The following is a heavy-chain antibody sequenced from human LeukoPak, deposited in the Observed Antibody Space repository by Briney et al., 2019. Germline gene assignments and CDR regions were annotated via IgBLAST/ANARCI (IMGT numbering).Heavy chain of an antibody. V-gene: IGHV4-30-4*01. CDR2: IYYSGST. Sequence: SETLSLTCTVSGGSISSGDYYWSWIRQPPGKGLEWIGYIYYSGSTYYNPSLKSRVTISVDTSKNQFSLKLSSVTAADTAVYYCARGYVVVATFDYWGQGTLVTVSS. D-gene: IGHD2-15*01. CDR3: ARGYVVVATFDY. J-gene: IGHJ4*02. CDR1: GGSISSGDYY.